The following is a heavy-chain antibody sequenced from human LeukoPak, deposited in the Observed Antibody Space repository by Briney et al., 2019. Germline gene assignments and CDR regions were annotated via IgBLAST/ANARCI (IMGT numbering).Heavy chain of an antibody. CDR3: AKDPYGSGTQILHYYYYYMDV. V-gene: IGHV3-23*01. Sequence: GGSLRLSCAASGFTFSSYNMNWVRQAPGKGLEWVSAISASGGSTYYADSVKGRFTISRDNSKNTLYLQMNSLRAEDTAVYYCAKDPYGSGTQILHYYYYYMDVWGKGTTVTISS. D-gene: IGHD3-10*01. CDR2: ISASGGST. CDR1: GFTFSSYN. J-gene: IGHJ6*03.